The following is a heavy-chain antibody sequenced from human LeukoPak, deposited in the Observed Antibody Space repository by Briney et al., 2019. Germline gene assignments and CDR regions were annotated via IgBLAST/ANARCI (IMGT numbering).Heavy chain of an antibody. Sequence: PSETLSLTCTVSGYSISSGYYWGWIRQPPGKGLEWIGSICHSGSTYYNPSLKSRVTISVDTSKNQFSLKLSSVTAADTAVYYCARNTSVVAVPAAAPYYWYFDLWGRGTLVTVSS. J-gene: IGHJ2*01. CDR2: ICHSGST. CDR3: ARNTSVVAVPAAAPYYWYFDL. CDR1: GYSISSGYY. D-gene: IGHD2-2*01. V-gene: IGHV4-38-2*02.